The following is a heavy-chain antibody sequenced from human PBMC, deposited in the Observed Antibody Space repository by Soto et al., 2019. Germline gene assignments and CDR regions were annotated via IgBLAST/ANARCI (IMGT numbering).Heavy chain of an antibody. CDR2: ISAYNGNT. Sequence: ASVKVSCKASGYTFTSYGISWVRQAPGQGLEWMGWISAYNGNTNYAQKLQGRVTMTEDTSTDTAYMELSSLRSEDTAVYYCATVTTVTTLWYFDLWGRGTLVTVSS. CDR3: ATVTTVTTLWYFDL. V-gene: IGHV1-18*01. CDR1: GYTFTSYG. J-gene: IGHJ2*01. D-gene: IGHD4-17*01.